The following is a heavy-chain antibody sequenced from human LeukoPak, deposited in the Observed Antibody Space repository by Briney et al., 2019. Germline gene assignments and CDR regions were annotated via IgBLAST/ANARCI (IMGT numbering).Heavy chain of an antibody. CDR2: IDYSGRT. V-gene: IGHV4-59*08. D-gene: IGHD1-1*01. Sequence: PSETLSLTCTVSGGSIRSYYWSWIRQPPGKGLEWIGYIDYSGRTKYNPSLQSRVTISVDTSKTQFSLRLGSVTAADTAVYFCASNIPTPTTSPPLGYWGQGTLVTVSS. CDR1: GGSIRSYY. CDR3: ASNIPTPTTSPPLGY. J-gene: IGHJ4*02.